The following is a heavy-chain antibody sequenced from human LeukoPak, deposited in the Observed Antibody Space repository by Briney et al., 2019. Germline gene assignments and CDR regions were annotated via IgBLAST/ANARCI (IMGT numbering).Heavy chain of an antibody. J-gene: IGHJ4*02. CDR3: ARSGGLDYYFDY. D-gene: IGHD2-15*01. V-gene: IGHV4-59*08. Sequence: PLETLSLTCTVSGGSISSYYWSWIRQPPGKGLEWIGYIYYSGSTNYNPSLKSRVTISVDTSKNQFSLKLSSVTAADTAVYYCARSGGLDYYFDYWGQGTLVTVSS. CDR2: IYYSGST. CDR1: GGSISSYY.